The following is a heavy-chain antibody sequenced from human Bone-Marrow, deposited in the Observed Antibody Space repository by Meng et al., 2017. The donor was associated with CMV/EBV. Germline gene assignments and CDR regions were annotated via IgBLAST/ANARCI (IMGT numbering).Heavy chain of an antibody. D-gene: IGHD3-3*01. Sequence: GESLKISCGASGFTFSSYEMNWVRQAPGKGPEWVSYISESGHVIHYADSVKGRFTISRDNSKNTLYLQMNSLRAEDTAVYYCARGGFLPADYWGQGTLVTVSS. CDR3: ARGGFLPADY. CDR2: ISESGHVI. CDR1: GFTFSSYE. V-gene: IGHV3-48*03. J-gene: IGHJ4*02.